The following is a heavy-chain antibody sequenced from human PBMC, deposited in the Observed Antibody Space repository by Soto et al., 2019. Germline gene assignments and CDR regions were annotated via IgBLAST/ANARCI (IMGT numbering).Heavy chain of an antibody. Sequence: QVQLQESGPGLVKPSQTLSLTCTVSGGSISSGGYYCTWIRQHPGKGLEWIGYIYSSGSTYYNPSLKSRVTISVDTSKNQFSLKLSSVTAADTAVYYCARDGYGDYTGWFDPWGQGTLVHVSS. CDR2: IYSSGST. V-gene: IGHV4-31*03. J-gene: IGHJ5*02. CDR1: GGSISSGGYY. D-gene: IGHD4-17*01. CDR3: ARDGYGDYTGWFDP.